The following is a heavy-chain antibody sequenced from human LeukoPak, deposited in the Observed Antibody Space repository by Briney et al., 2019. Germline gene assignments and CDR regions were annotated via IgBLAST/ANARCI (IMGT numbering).Heavy chain of an antibody. V-gene: IGHV3-20*04. CDR3: ARAPITSPFYFDY. J-gene: IGHJ4*02. CDR1: GFAFDEHD. D-gene: IGHD2-2*01. CDR2: INWSGGST. Sequence: RAGGSLRLSCTASGFAFDEHDMSWVRQVPGKGLEWVSGINWSGGSTGYADPLRGRFTISRDNAKNSLYLQMDSLRAEDTALYYCARAPITSPFYFDYWGQGTLVTVSS.